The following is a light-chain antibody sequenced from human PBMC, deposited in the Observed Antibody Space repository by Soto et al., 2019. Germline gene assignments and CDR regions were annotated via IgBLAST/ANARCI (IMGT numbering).Light chain of an antibody. CDR1: NIGSKS. CDR3: QVWDSSSENWV. CDR2: YDS. Sequence: SYELTQPPSVSVAPGKTARITYGGNNIGSKSVHWYQQKPGQAPVLVIYYDSDRPSGIPERFSGSNSGNTATLTISRVEAGDEADYYCQVWDSSSENWVFGGGTKLTVL. J-gene: IGLJ3*02. V-gene: IGLV3-21*04.